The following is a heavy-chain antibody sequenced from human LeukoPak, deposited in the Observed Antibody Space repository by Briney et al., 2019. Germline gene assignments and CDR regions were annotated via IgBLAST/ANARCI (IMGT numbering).Heavy chain of an antibody. Sequence: PGGSLRLSCAASGFTFSDYYMSWIRQAPGKGLEWVSYISSSGSTIYYADSVKGRFTISRGNAKNSLYLQMNSLRAEDTAVYYCASIGDGYPISRSGGYWGQGTLVTVSS. CDR2: ISSSGSTI. V-gene: IGHV3-11*01. D-gene: IGHD5-24*01. J-gene: IGHJ4*02. CDR3: ASIGDGYPISRSGGY. CDR1: GFTFSDYY.